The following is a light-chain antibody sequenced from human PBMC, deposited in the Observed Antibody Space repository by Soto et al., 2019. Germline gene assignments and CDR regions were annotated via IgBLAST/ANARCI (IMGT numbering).Light chain of an antibody. CDR1: SSDVGAYNS. J-gene: IGLJ1*01. CDR3: CSSAPESTYV. V-gene: IGLV2-23*01. Sequence: QSVLAQPASVSGSPGQSITISCTGTSSDVGAYNSVSWYQQHPHRAPQVIIYKGTQRPSGVSNRFSGSTSGNAASLTISALQADEEADYFCCSSAPESTYVFGTGTKV. CDR2: KGT.